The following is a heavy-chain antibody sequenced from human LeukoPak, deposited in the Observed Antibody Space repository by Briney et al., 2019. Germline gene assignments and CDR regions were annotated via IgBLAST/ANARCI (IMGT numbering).Heavy chain of an antibody. Sequence: SETLSLTCTVSGGSISSYYWGWIRQPPGKGLEWIGSIYYSGSTYYNPSLKSRVTISVDTSKNQFSLKLSSVTAADTAVYYCARLRPGDFWGQGTMVTVSS. CDR2: IYYSGST. J-gene: IGHJ3*01. V-gene: IGHV4-39*07. CDR3: ARLRPGDF. CDR1: GGSISSYY.